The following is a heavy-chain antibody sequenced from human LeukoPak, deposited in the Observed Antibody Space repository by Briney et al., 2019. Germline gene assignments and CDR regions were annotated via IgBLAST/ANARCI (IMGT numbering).Heavy chain of an antibody. CDR3: ARVVDDSSGYLYPSWGVDAFDI. V-gene: IGHV4-59*01. CDR1: GGSISSYY. CDR2: IYYSGST. J-gene: IGHJ3*02. Sequence: SETLSLTCTVSGGSISSYYWSWIRQPPGKGLEWIGYIYYSGSTNYNPSLKSRVTISVDTSKNQFSLKLSSVTAADTAVYYCARVVDDSSGYLYPSWGVDAFDIWGQGTMVTVSS. D-gene: IGHD3-22*01.